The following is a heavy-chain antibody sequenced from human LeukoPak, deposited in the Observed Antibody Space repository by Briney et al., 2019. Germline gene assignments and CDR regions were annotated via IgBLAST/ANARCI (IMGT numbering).Heavy chain of an antibody. CDR2: IYTSGST. J-gene: IGHJ3*02. V-gene: IGHV4-4*09. Sequence: SETLSLTCTVSGGSISSDYWSWIRQPPGKGLEWIGYIYTSGSTNYNPSLKSRVTISVDTSKTQFSLKLSSVTAADTAVYYCARFSWAFDIWGQGTMVTVSS. CDR1: GGSISSDY. CDR3: ARFSWAFDI.